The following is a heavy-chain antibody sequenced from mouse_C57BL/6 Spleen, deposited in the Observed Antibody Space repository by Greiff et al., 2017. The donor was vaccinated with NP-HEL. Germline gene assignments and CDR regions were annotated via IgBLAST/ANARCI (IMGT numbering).Heavy chain of an antibody. CDR2: IYPGGGYT. V-gene: IGHV1-63*01. CDR3: AREADYAMDY. Sequence: LQESGAELVRPGTSVKMSCKASGYTFTNYWIGWAKQRPGHGLEWIGDIYPGGGYTNYNEKFKGKATLTADKSSSTAYMQFSSLTSEDSAIYYCAREADYAMDYWGQGTSVTVSS. CDR1: GYTFTNYW. J-gene: IGHJ4*01.